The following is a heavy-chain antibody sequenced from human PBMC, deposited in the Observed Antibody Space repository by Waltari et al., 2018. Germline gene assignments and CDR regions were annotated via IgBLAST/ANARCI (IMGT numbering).Heavy chain of an antibody. D-gene: IGHD1-26*01. CDR2: INHSGST. J-gene: IGHJ5*02. V-gene: IGHV4-34*01. Sequence: QVQLQQWGAGLLKPSETLSLTCAVYGGSFGVTSGTGTRQPPGKGLEWIGEINHSGSTNYNPSLKSRVTISVDTSKNQFSLKLSSVTAADTAVYYCARGGELLNWFDPWGQGTLVTVSS. CDR3: ARGGELLNWFDP. CDR1: GGSFGVTS.